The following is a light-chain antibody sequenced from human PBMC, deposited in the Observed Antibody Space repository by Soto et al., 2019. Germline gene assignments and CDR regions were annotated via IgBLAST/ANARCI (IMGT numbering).Light chain of an antibody. CDR1: SSDVGGYNC. CDR3: CSYAGSHTYV. Sequence: QSVLTQPRSVSGSPGQSVAISCTGASSDVGGYNCVSWYQQHPGEAPKLMIYDVSKRPSGVPDRFSGSKSGNTASLIISGLQAEDEADYYCCSYAGSHTYVFGTGTKVTVL. V-gene: IGLV2-11*01. J-gene: IGLJ1*01. CDR2: DVS.